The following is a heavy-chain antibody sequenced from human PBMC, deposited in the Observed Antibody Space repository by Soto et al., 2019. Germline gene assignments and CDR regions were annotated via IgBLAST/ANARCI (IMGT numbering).Heavy chain of an antibody. CDR2: IYWNDDK. CDR1: GFSRSTSGRG. Sequence: CGPTLVNPTQTLTLTWTFSGFSRSTSGRGVGWIRQPPGKALEWLALIYWNDDKRYSPSLKSRLTITKDTSKNQVVLTMTNMDPVDTATYXCAQGQSSSWYGYYFDYWGQGTLVTVSS. V-gene: IGHV2-5*01. D-gene: IGHD6-13*01. J-gene: IGHJ4*02. CDR3: AQGQSSSWYGYYFDY.